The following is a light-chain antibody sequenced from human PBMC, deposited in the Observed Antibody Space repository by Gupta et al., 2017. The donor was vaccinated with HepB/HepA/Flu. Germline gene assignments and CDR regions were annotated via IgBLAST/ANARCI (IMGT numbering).Light chain of an antibody. J-gene: IGKJ1*01. V-gene: IGKV3-15*01. CDR3: QQYNNWPPWT. CDR2: DMS. Sequence: EIVMTQSPATLSVSPGERVTLSCRASQSMNNKLAWYQQRPGQAPRLLLYDMSTRVTGIPARFSGSGSGTEFTLTISSLQSEDFAVYCCQQYNNWPPWTFGQGTTVEMK. CDR1: QSMNNK.